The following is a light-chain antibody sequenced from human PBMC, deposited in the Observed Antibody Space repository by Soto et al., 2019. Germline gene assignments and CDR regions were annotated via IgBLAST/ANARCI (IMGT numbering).Light chain of an antibody. J-gene: IGKJ1*01. V-gene: IGKV3-15*01. CDR3: QQYNNWPRT. CDR1: QSVSSN. CDR2: GAS. Sequence: EIVMTQSPGTLSVSPGERATLSCRASQSVSSNLAWYQQKPGQAPRLLNYGASTRATGIPARFSGSRSGTDFTLTISSLQSEDFAVYYCQQYNNWPRTFGQGTKVEIK.